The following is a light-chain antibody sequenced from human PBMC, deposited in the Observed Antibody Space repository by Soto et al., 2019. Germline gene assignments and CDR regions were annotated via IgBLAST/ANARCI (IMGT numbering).Light chain of an antibody. Sequence: QSVLTQPPSVSGAPGQRVTISCTGSSSNIGADYDVHWYQQLPGTAPKLLIYGNSNRPSGVPDRFSGSKSGTSASLAITGLQAEDEADYYCQSYDSSLSAVVFGGGTKATVL. CDR3: QSYDSSLSAVV. V-gene: IGLV1-40*01. CDR2: GNS. CDR1: SSNIGADYD. J-gene: IGLJ3*02.